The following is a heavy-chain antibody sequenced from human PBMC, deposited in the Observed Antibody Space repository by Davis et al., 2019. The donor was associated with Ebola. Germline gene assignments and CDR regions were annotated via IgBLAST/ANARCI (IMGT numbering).Heavy chain of an antibody. CDR2: IWYDGSNK. CDR1: GFTFSSHG. Sequence: GESLKIPCAASGFTFSSHGMHRVRQAPGKGLEWVVVIWYDGSNKYYADSVKGRFTISRDNSKNTLYLQMNSLRAEDTAVYYCARQYYYDSSGYYYGAYYYYGMDVWGQGTTVTVSS. J-gene: IGHJ6*02. D-gene: IGHD3-22*01. V-gene: IGHV3-33*08. CDR3: ARQYYYDSSGYYYGAYYYYGMDV.